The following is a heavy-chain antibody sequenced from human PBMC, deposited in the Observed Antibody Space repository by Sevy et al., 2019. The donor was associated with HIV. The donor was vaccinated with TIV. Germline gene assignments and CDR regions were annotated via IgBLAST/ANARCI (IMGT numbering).Heavy chain of an antibody. D-gene: IGHD4-17*01. Sequence: GGSLRLSCAASGFTFSSYAMSWVRQAPGKGLEWVSAISGSGGSTYYADSGKGRFTISRDNSKNTLYLQMNSLRAEDTAVYYCAKSLGLYGDSIDYWGQGTLVTVSS. V-gene: IGHV3-23*01. J-gene: IGHJ4*02. CDR1: GFTFSSYA. CDR2: ISGSGGST. CDR3: AKSLGLYGDSIDY.